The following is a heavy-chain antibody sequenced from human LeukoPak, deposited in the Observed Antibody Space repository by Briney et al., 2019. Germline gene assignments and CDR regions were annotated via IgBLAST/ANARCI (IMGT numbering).Heavy chain of an antibody. V-gene: IGHV3-53*01. CDR3: ARDRRLLYFGELFHDAFDI. D-gene: IGHD3-10*01. CDR1: GFTVSSNY. Sequence: GGSLRLSCAASGFTVSSNYMNWVRQAPGKGLEWVSVIYSDGNTYYADSAKGRFTISRDNSKNTLYLQMNSLRAEDTAVYYCARDRRLLYFGELFHDAFDIWGQGTMVTVSS. J-gene: IGHJ3*02. CDR2: IYSDGNT.